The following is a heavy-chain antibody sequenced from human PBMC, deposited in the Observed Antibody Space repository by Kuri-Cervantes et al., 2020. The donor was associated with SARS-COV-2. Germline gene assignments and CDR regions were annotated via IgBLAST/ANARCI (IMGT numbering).Heavy chain of an antibody. CDR2: IIPIFGTI. V-gene: IGHV1-69*13. Sequence: SVKVSCKASGGTYTTHAFSWVRQAPGQGLEWMGGIIPIFGTIRYAQRFQGRLTIAADENTNTAYMELSSLRSEDTAIYYCAKFRAGAVATGPDDLDYWGQGTQVTVSS. CDR3: AKFRAGAVATGPDDLDY. D-gene: IGHD6-19*01. J-gene: IGHJ4*02. CDR1: GGTYTTHA.